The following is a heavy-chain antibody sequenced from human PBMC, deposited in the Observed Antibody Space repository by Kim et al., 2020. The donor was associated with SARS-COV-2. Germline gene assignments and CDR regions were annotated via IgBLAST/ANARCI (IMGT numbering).Heavy chain of an antibody. CDR3: ARTPFTDFWSGYSPLYYYYGMDV. V-gene: IGHV3-48*02. J-gene: IGHJ6*02. CDR2: ISSSSSTI. Sequence: GGSLRLSCAASGFTFSSYSMNWVRQAPGKGLEWVSYISSSSSTIYYADSVKGRFTISRDNAKNSLYLQMNSLRDEDTAVYYCARTPFTDFWSGYSPLYYYYGMDVWGQGTTVTVSS. CDR1: GFTFSSYS. D-gene: IGHD3-3*01.